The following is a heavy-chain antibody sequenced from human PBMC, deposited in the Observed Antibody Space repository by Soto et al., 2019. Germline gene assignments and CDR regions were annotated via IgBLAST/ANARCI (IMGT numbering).Heavy chain of an antibody. J-gene: IGHJ5*02. CDR1: GFSFSDHY. CDR2: SKANHQNFAT. D-gene: IGHD1-26*01. V-gene: IGHV3-72*01. Sequence: EVQLVESGGTLVQSGGSLRLSCVASGFSFSDHYMDWVRQAPGKGLEWVGRSKANHQNFATEYAASVKGRLTISRDVSQNSVHLQMDSLQPEDTAVYFCTKEGEARWLDRWGQGTLVTVSS. CDR3: TKEGEARWLDR.